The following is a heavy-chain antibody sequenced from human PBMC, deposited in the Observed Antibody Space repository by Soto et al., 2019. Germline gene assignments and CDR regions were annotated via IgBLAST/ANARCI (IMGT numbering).Heavy chain of an antibody. CDR1: GFTFSSYA. CDR2: ISYDGSNK. D-gene: IGHD2-21*02. Sequence: GSLRLSCAASGFTFSSYAMHWVRQAPGKGLEWVAVISYDGSNKYYADSVKGRFTISRDNSKNTLYLQMNSLRAEDTAVYYCAGVYCGGDCYSDYYYYGMDVWGQGTTVTVSS. CDR3: AGVYCGGDCYSDYYYYGMDV. V-gene: IGHV3-30-3*01. J-gene: IGHJ6*02.